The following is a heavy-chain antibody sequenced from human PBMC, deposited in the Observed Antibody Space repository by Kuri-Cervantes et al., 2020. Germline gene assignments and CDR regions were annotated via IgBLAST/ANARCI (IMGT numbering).Heavy chain of an antibody. CDR1: EGTFSSYA. V-gene: IGHV1-69*04. J-gene: IGHJ3*02. CDR2: IIPILGIA. CDR3: AREGIVVVPAAISGRAKDAFDI. Sequence: SVPVSRQRSEGTFSSYAISWVRQAPGQGLEWMGRIIPILGIANYAQKFQGRVPITADRSTSTAYMELSSLRSEDTAVYYCAREGIVVVPAAISGRAKDAFDIWAQGPL. D-gene: IGHD2-2*01.